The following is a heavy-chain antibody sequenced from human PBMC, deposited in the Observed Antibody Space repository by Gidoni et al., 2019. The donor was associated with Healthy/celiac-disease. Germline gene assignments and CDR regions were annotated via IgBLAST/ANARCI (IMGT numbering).Heavy chain of an antibody. Sequence: QVQLVQSGAEVKKPGASVKVSCKASGYTFTSYYMHWVRQAPGQGLEWMGIINPSGGSTSYAQKFQGRVTMTRDTSTSTVYMELSSLRSEDTAVYYCARDHHRIAAGGNWFDPWGQGTLVTVSS. CDR3: ARDHHRIAAGGNWFDP. J-gene: IGHJ5*02. V-gene: IGHV1-46*03. CDR1: GYTFTSYY. CDR2: INPSGGST. D-gene: IGHD6-25*01.